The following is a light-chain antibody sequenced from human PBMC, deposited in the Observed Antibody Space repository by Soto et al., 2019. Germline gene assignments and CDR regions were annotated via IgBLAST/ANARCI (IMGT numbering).Light chain of an antibody. CDR2: DVS. Sequence: QSALTQPASVSGSPGQSITISCTGTSSDVGAYNYVSWYQQHPGKAPKLMIYDVSDRPSGVSNRFSGSKSGNTASLTISGLQADDEADYYCSSYTGSSTLLFGGGTKLTVL. CDR1: SSDVGAYNY. CDR3: SSYTGSSTLL. J-gene: IGLJ3*02. V-gene: IGLV2-14*01.